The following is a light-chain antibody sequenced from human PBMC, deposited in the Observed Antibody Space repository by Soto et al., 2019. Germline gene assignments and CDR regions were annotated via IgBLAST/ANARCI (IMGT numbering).Light chain of an antibody. CDR1: QGVTTN. J-gene: IGKJ5*01. V-gene: IGKV3-15*01. Sequence: DIVMTQSPASLSVSPGERVTLSFSAGQGVTTNFAWYQQKSGQSPRLLIYDVSTSATGVPARFSGTGSETDFTLTISGLQSEDSAVYFCQQYNNWPFSFGQGTRLEIK. CDR2: DVS. CDR3: QQYNNWPFS.